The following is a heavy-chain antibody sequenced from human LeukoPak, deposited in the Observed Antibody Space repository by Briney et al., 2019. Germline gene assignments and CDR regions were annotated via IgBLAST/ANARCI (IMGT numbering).Heavy chain of an antibody. Sequence: GGSLRLSCAASGFTFSSFWMSWVRQAPGKGLEWVATIKQDGSEKYYVDSVKGRFTISRDNAKNSLYLQMNSLRAEDMAVYYCARPVQEWPLDHWGQGTLVTVSS. CDR2: IKQDGSEK. CDR1: GFTFSSFW. CDR3: ARPVQEWPLDH. D-gene: IGHD1-1*01. J-gene: IGHJ4*02. V-gene: IGHV3-7*01.